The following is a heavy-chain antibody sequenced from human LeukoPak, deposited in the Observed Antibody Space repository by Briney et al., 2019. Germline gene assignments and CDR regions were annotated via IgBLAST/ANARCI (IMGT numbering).Heavy chain of an antibody. D-gene: IGHD1-26*01. J-gene: IGHJ4*02. Sequence: ASVKVSCKASGYTFTSYYVHWVRQAPGQGLEWMGIINPSGGSTSYAQKFQGRVTMTRDMSTSTVYMELSSLRSEDTAVYYCAAVGSGSYFRYWGQGTLVTVSS. CDR3: AAVGSGSYFRY. CDR1: GYTFTSYY. CDR2: INPSGGST. V-gene: IGHV1-46*01.